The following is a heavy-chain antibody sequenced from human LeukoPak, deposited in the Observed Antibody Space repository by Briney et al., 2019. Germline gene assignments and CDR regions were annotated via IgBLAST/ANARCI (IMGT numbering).Heavy chain of an antibody. CDR3: ARQFLGYKQNWYFDL. D-gene: IGHD1-1*01. V-gene: IGHV4-30-2*01. CDR1: GGSISSGGYS. Sequence: SETLSLTCAVSGGSISSGGYSWSWIRQPPGKGLEWIGYIYHSGSTYYNPSLKGRVTISVDRSKNQFSLKLSSVTAADTAVYYCARQFLGYKQNWYFDLWGRGTLVTVSS. CDR2: IYHSGST. J-gene: IGHJ2*01.